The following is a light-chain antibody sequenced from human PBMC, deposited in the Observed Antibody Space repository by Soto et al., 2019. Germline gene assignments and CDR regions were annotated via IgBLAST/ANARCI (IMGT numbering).Light chain of an antibody. CDR2: GAS. CDR3: QQYGSSPRT. J-gene: IGKJ1*01. Sequence: EIVLTQSPGTLSLSPGERSTLSFSSSQSVSSGYLAWYQQKPGQAPRLLIYGASIRAAGIPDRFSGSGSGADFTLTISRLEPEDFAVYYCQQYGSSPRTFGQGTKVDI. CDR1: QSVSSGY. V-gene: IGKV3-20*01.